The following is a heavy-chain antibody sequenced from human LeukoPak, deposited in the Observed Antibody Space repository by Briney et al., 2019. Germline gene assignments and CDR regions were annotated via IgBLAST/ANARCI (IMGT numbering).Heavy chain of an antibody. Sequence: SETLSLTCTISGGSVSDYYWSWIRQPAGKGLEWIGRIYTSGSTNYNPSLKSRVTISVDTSKNQFSLKLSSVTAADTAVYYCARDLTTYYDILTGYSGVHWFDPWGQGTLVTVSS. J-gene: IGHJ5*02. CDR2: IYTSGST. CDR3: ARDLTTYYDILTGYSGVHWFDP. CDR1: GGSVSDYY. V-gene: IGHV4-4*07. D-gene: IGHD3-9*01.